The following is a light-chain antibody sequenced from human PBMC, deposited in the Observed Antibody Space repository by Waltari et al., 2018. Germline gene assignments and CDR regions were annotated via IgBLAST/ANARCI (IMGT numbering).Light chain of an antibody. V-gene: IGKV3-20*01. Sequence: EIVMTQSPATLSVSPGESATLSCRASQTITGSWLTWYHQKPGQAPRLLIYGASNRAPGIPDRFSGSGSGTDFTLTISRLEPEDSAVYYCQQYDGSVVTFGGGTKVEIK. CDR1: QTITGSW. J-gene: IGKJ4*01. CDR2: GAS. CDR3: QQYDGSVVT.